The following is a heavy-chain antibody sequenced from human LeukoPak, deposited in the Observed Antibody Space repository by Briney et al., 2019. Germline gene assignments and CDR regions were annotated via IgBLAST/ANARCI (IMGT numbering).Heavy chain of an antibody. V-gene: IGHV4-39*07. Sequence: KPSETLSLTCTVSGGFISSSSYYWGWIRQPPGKGLEWIGSIYYSASTYYHPSLKSRVTISVDTSKNQFSLKLSSVTAADTAVYYCARRTQWLVRTNWFDPWGQGTLVTVSS. CDR3: ARRTQWLVRTNWFDP. D-gene: IGHD6-19*01. CDR2: IYYSAST. CDR1: GGFISSSSYY. J-gene: IGHJ5*02.